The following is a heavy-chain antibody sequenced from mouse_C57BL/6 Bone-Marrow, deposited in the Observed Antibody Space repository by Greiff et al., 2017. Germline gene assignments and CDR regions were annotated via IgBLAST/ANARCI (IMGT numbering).Heavy chain of an antibody. Sequence: QVQLQQSGAELVRPGTSVKVSCKASGYAFTSYLIEWVKQRPGQGLEWIGVINPGSGGTNYNEKFKGKATLPADKSPSTAYMQRSSLTSEESAVYLCARGAVYEYGYAMWDRGQGTPVTVSS. CDR3: ARGAVYEYGYAMWD. V-gene: IGHV1-54*01. J-gene: IGHJ4*01. D-gene: IGHD2-14*01. CDR2: INPGSGGT. CDR1: GYAFTSYL.